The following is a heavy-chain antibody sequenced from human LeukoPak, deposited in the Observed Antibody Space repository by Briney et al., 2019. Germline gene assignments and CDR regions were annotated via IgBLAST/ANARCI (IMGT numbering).Heavy chain of an antibody. Sequence: GGSLRLSCAASGFTFGRYAMSWVRQAPGKGLEWVSDISGSGDSTYYADSVKGRSTISRDNSKNTLYLQMNSLRAEDTAVYYCAKRAAAEIDYWGQGTLVTVSS. J-gene: IGHJ4*02. D-gene: IGHD6-13*01. CDR3: AKRAAAEIDY. V-gene: IGHV3-23*01. CDR1: GFTFGRYA. CDR2: ISGSGDST.